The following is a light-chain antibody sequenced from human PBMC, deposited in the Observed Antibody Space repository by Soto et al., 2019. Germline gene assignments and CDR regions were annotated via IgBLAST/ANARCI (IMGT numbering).Light chain of an antibody. CDR3: HQYGSSPYS. CDR2: GAS. CDR1: QSVSSSY. Sequence: IVLTQSPGTLSLSPGERATLSCRASQSVSSSYLAWYQQKPGQAPRLLIYGASSRATGIPDRFSGSGSGTDFTLIISRLELEDFAVYYCHQYGSSPYSFGQGTKLEIK. J-gene: IGKJ2*01. V-gene: IGKV3-20*01.